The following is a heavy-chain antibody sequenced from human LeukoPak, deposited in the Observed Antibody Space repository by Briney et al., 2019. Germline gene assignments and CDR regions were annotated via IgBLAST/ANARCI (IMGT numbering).Heavy chain of an antibody. V-gene: IGHV3-23*01. Sequence: PGGSLRLSCAASGFTFISYAMNWVRQAPGKGLQWVSGISGSGGRKYYADSVKGRFTISRDNSNNMLYLQMNSLRAEDTAVYYCAKPSITDDYFDYWGQGTLVTVSS. J-gene: IGHJ4*02. D-gene: IGHD3-10*01. CDR1: GFTFISYA. CDR2: ISGSGGRK. CDR3: AKPSITDDYFDY.